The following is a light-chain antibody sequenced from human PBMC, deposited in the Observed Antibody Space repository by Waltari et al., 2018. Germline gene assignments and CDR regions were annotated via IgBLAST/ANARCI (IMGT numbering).Light chain of an antibody. Sequence: DIQMTQSPSSLSASVRDRVTITCRASQSISSYLNWYQQKPGKAPKLLIYAASSLQSGVPSRFSGSGSGTDFTLTISSLQPEDFATYYCQQSYSTPVFGQGTKLEIK. CDR3: QQSYSTPV. CDR2: AAS. CDR1: QSISSY. J-gene: IGKJ2*01. V-gene: IGKV1-39*01.